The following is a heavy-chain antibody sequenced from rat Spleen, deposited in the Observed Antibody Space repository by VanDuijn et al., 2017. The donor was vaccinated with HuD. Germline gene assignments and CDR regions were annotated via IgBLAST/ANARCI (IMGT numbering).Heavy chain of an antibody. CDR3: ARDQGGY. J-gene: IGHJ2*01. Sequence: QVQLKESGPGLVQPSQTLYLTCTVSGFSLTSYHVSWVRQPPGKGLEWMGAIWSGGSTDYNSLLKSRLSISRDSSKSQVFLKMNSLQTEDAATYDCARDQGGYWGEGVMVTVSS. CDR2: IWSGGST. CDR1: GFSLTSYH. V-gene: IGHV2-43*01.